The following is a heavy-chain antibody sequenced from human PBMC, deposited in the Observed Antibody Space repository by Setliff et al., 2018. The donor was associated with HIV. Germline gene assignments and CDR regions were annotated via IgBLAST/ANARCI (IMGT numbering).Heavy chain of an antibody. CDR1: GGSFSGYY. CDR2: INHSGST. V-gene: IGHV4-34*01. CDR3: ARVLGWQQDAFDI. D-gene: IGHD6-19*01. Sequence: ETLSLTCAVYGGSFSGYYWSWIRQPPGKGLEWIGEINHSGSTNYNPSLKSRVTISVDTSKNQFSLKLSSVTAADTAVYYCARVLGWQQDAFDIWGQGTMVTVSS. J-gene: IGHJ3*02.